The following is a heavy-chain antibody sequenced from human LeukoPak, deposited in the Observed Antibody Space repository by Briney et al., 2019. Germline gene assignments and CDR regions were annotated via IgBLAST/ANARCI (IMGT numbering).Heavy chain of an antibody. CDR2: ISAYNGNT. Sequence: ASVKVSCKASGYTFTSYGISWVRQAPGQGLEWMGWISAYNGNTNYAQKLQGRVTMTTDTSTSTAYMELRSLRSDDTAVYYCARDSPGRFHDYGGLPTDYWGQGTLVTVSS. D-gene: IGHD4-23*01. CDR1: GYTFTSYG. V-gene: IGHV1-18*01. CDR3: ARDSPGRFHDYGGLPTDY. J-gene: IGHJ4*02.